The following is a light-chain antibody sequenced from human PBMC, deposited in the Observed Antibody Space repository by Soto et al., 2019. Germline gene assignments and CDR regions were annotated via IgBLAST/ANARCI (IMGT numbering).Light chain of an antibody. CDR1: NIGSKN. CDR2: RDS. Sequence: SYELTQPLSVSVALGQTARITCGGNNIGSKNVHWYQQKPGHAPVLVIYRDSNRPSGIPERFSGSNSGNTATLTISRAQAGDEADYYCQVWDSSRVVFGGGTKLTVL. V-gene: IGLV3-9*01. J-gene: IGLJ2*01. CDR3: QVWDSSRVV.